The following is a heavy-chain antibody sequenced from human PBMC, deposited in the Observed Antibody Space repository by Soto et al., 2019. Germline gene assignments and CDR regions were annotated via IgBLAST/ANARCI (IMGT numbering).Heavy chain of an antibody. J-gene: IGHJ5*02. CDR2: TSYSGVT. CDR1: GDSVSYGNYY. CDR3: ARRVAPPSSAWGWFDP. D-gene: IGHD2-2*01. Sequence: PSGTLSLTCTVSGDSVSYGNYYWIWVRQPPGKVLDWIGYTSYSGVTYYSPSLRSRGSISLDTSNNLFYRNLRSVTAEATATSYCARRVAPPSSAWGWFDPWGQGTLVTVSP. V-gene: IGHV4-30-4*01.